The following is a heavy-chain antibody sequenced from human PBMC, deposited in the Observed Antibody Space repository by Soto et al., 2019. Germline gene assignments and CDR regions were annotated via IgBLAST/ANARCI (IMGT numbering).Heavy chain of an antibody. J-gene: IGHJ4*02. V-gene: IGHV3-23*01. Sequence: EVHLLESGGGLVQPGGSLRLSCAASRFTFVNYAMAWFRQAPGTGLGWVSAISANGIDTFYADSVRGRFTVSRDNSRNTLYLQMDRLRAEDTAVYYFAEPYYYGLGPTTDYWGQGTLVTVSS. CDR2: ISANGIDT. D-gene: IGHD3-10*01. CDR3: AEPYYYGLGPTTDY. CDR1: RFTFVNYA.